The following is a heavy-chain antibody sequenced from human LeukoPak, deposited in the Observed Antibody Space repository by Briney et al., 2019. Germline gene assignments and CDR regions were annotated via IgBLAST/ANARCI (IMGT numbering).Heavy chain of an antibody. CDR1: GGSISSYY. D-gene: IGHD5-18*01. CDR2: IYYSGST. Sequence: SETLSLTCTVSGGSISSYYWSWIRQPPGKGLEWTGYIYYSGSTNYNPSLKSRVTISVDTSKNQFSLKLSSVTAADTAVYYCARDLDTATARGYYYMDVWGKGTTVTVSS. V-gene: IGHV4-59*01. J-gene: IGHJ6*03. CDR3: ARDLDTATARGYYYMDV.